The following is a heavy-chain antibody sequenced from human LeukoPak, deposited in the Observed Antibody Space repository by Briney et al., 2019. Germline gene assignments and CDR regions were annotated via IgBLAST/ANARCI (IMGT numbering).Heavy chain of an antibody. CDR2: ISSSGSTI. J-gene: IGHJ4*02. D-gene: IGHD4-17*01. CDR3: AREDYSDLYFDY. CDR1: GFTFSSYE. V-gene: IGHV3-48*03. Sequence: PGGSLRLSCAASGFTFSSYEMNWVRQAPGKGLEWVSYISSSGSTIYYADSVKGRFTISRDNAKNSLYLQMSSLRAEDTAIYYCAREDYSDLYFDYWGQGTLVTVSS.